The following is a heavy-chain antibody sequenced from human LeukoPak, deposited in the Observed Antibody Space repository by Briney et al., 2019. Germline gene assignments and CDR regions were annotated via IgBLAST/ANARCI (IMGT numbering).Heavy chain of an antibody. CDR2: IYTSGST. J-gene: IGHJ5*02. CDR1: GGSISSYY. CDR3: ARVVVPAATVWWLDP. Sequence: SETLSLTCTVSGGSISSYYWSWIRQPAGKGLEWIGRIYTSGSTNYNPSLKSRVTMSVDTSKNQFSLKLSSVTAADTAVYYCARVVVPAATVWWLDPWGQGTLVTVSS. D-gene: IGHD2-2*01. V-gene: IGHV4-4*07.